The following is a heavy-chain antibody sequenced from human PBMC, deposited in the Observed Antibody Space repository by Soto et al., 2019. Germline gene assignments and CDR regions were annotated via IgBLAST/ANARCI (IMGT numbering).Heavy chain of an antibody. J-gene: IGHJ5*02. D-gene: IGHD2-2*01. Sequence: QVQLVQSGAEVKKPGSSVKVSCKASGGTFSSYAISWVRQAPGQGLEWMGGIIPIFGTANYAQKFQGRVTITADESTSTAYMELSSLRSEDTAVYYCGRFHGIYCSSTSCYPVGGDNWFDPWGQGTLVTVSS. CDR1: GGTFSSYA. CDR2: IIPIFGTA. CDR3: GRFHGIYCSSTSCYPVGGDNWFDP. V-gene: IGHV1-69*01.